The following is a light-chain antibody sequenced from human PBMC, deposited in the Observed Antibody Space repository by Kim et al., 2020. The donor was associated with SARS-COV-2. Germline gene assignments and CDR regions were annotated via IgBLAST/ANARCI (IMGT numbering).Light chain of an antibody. CDR1: SLSNYF. Sequence: SSELTQDPAVSVALGQTVRITCQGDSLSNYFATWYQQKPGQAPVLVVYGENNRPSGIPDRFSGSTSRNTGSLTITGAQAEDEADYYCSSRGGSGNHWVFGGGTQLTVL. J-gene: IGLJ3*02. V-gene: IGLV3-19*01. CDR3: SSRGGSGNHWV. CDR2: GEN.